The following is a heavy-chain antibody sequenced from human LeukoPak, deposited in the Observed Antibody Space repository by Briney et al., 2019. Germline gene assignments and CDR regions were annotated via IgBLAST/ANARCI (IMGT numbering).Heavy chain of an antibody. CDR2: VHHTGST. CDR1: DYSISSGHY. J-gene: IGHJ6*03. D-gene: IGHD2-2*01. V-gene: IGHV4-38-2*02. Sequence: SEALSLTCSVSDYSISSGHYWGWIRQPPGKGLEWIGSVHHTGSTFYNPSLKSRVTISVDTSKNQFSLKLSSVTAADTAVYYCARLGKVRSSTSRHHWDYYYYMDVWAKGPRSPSP. CDR3: ARLGKVRSSTSRHHWDYYYYMDV.